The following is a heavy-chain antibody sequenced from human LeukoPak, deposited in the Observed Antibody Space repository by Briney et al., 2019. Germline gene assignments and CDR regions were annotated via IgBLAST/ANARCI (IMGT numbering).Heavy chain of an antibody. D-gene: IGHD3-22*01. J-gene: IGHJ4*02. CDR3: ARGYYDSGGYYFDF. Sequence: GGSLRLFCAASGFTVSSNYMSWVRLAPGKGLEWVSIIYSGGNTYYGDSVKGRFTISRDNSKNTLYLQMNSLGAEDTAVYYCARGYYDSGGYYFDFWGQGTLVTVSS. V-gene: IGHV3-66*01. CDR2: IYSGGNT. CDR1: GFTVSSNY.